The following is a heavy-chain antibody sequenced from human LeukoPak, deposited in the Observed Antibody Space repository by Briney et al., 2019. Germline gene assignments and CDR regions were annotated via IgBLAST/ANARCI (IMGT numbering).Heavy chain of an antibody. D-gene: IGHD2-15*01. CDR1: GFAFSSYW. J-gene: IGHJ5*02. CDR3: GRFGYVSAVDP. CDR2: IEPAGSAT. Sequence: GSLRLSCRASGFAFSSYWMTWLRQAPGKGLEFVANIEPAGSATYYADSVKGRFTISRDNTKNLLYLQMNSLTAEDSAVYHCGRFGYVSAVDPWGQGALVTVSS. V-gene: IGHV3-7*01.